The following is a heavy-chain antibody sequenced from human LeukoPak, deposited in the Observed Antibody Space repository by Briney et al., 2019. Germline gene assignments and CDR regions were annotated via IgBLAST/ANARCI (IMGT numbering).Heavy chain of an antibody. CDR3: ARAQLWFGDPFDY. CDR1: GGFISSGGYS. V-gene: IGHV4-30-2*01. J-gene: IGHJ4*02. D-gene: IGHD3-10*01. CDR2: IYHSGST. Sequence: SQTLSLTCAVSGGFISSGGYSWSWIRQPPGKGLEWIGYIYHSGSTYYNPSLKSRVTISVDRSKNQFSLKLSSVTAADTAVYYCARAQLWFGDPFDYWGQGTLVTVSS.